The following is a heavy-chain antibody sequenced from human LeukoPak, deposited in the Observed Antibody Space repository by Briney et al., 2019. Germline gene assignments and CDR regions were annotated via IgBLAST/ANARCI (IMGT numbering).Heavy chain of an antibody. CDR3: AKETGYGSYDYGDY. J-gene: IGHJ4*02. D-gene: IGHD5-12*01. V-gene: IGHV3-23*01. CDR2: ISGSGGST. Sequence: QPGGSLRLSCAASGFTFSSYSMSWVRQAPGKGLEWVSGISGSGGSTYYADSVKGRFTISRDNSKNTLYLQMNSLRAEDTAVYYCAKETGYGSYDYGDYWGQGTLVTVSS. CDR1: GFTFSSYS.